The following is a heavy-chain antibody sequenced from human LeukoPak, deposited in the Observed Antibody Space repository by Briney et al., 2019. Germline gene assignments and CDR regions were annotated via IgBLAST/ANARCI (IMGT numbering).Heavy chain of an antibody. J-gene: IGHJ6*03. D-gene: IGHD4-17*01. V-gene: IGHV4-34*01. CDR2: INHSGST. CDR3: ARASSPNYGDYVYYYYYYMDV. CDR1: GGSFSGYY. Sequence: SGTLSLTCAVYGGSFSGYYWSWIRQPPGKGLEWIGEINHSGSTNYNPSLKSRVTISVDTSKNQFSLKLSSVTAADTAVYYCARASSPNYGDYVYYYYYYMDVWGKGTTVTVSS.